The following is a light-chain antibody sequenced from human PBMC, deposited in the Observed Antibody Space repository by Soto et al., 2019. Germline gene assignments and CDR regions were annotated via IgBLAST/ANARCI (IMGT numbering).Light chain of an antibody. CDR3: QKYSSYSRK. CDR1: QGIRND. Sequence: DIQMTQSPSTLTGSVGDIVTITCRASQGIRNDLGSYQQKPGKAPKLPIYDASSLESGVPSRFSGRGSGTVFTLTISSLQPDDFATYYCQKYSSYSRKFGQGTKVDIK. CDR2: DAS. V-gene: IGKV1-5*01. J-gene: IGKJ1*01.